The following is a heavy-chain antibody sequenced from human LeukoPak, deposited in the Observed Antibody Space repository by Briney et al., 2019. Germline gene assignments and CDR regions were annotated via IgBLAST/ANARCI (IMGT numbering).Heavy chain of an antibody. V-gene: IGHV3-23*01. Sequence: GGSLRLSCAASGFTFSSYAMSWVRQAPGKGLEWVSAISGSCGSTYYADSVKGRFTISRDNSKNTLYLQMNSLRAEDTAVYYCAKVSEGSGSYYNWAVDYYYYYGMDVWGQGNTVTVSS. CDR3: AKVSEGSGSYYNWAVDYYYYYGMDV. D-gene: IGHD3-10*01. CDR2: ISGSCGST. J-gene: IGHJ6*02. CDR1: GFTFSSYA.